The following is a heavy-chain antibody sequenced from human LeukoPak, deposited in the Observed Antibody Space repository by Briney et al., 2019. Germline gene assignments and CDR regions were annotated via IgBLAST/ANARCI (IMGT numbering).Heavy chain of an antibody. CDR3: ARSYSYGYYYYYGMDV. V-gene: IGHV4-31*03. CDR2: IYYSGST. CDR1: GGSISSCGYY. Sequence: SETLSLTCTVSGGSISSCGYYWSWIRQHPGKGLEWIGYIYYSGSTYYNPSLKSRVTISVDTSKNQFSLKLSSVTAADTAVYYCARSYSYGYYYYYGMDVWGKGTTVTVSS. D-gene: IGHD5-18*01. J-gene: IGHJ6*04.